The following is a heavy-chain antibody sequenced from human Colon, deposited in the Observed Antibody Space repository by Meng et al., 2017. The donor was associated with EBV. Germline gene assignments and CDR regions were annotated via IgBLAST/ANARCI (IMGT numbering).Heavy chain of an antibody. V-gene: IGHV4-30-2*01. D-gene: IGHD2-21*02. CDR2: IYHGGTT. J-gene: IGHJ5*02. CDR1: GDSISSGDYS. CDR3: ARGPYCGGDCYWFDP. Sequence: QDSAPRLVHPSLSLSLTCPSSGDSISSGDYSGSWIRQPPGQGLEWIGYIYHGGTTYNTSLKSRVTISVDNSKNQFSLRLTSVTAADTAVYYCARGPYCGGDCYWFDPWGQGTLVTVSS.